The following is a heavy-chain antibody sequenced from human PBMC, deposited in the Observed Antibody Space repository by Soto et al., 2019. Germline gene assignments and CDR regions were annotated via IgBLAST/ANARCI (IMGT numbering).Heavy chain of an antibody. V-gene: IGHV4-34*01. Sequence: PSETLSLTCAVYGGSFSGYYWSWIRQPPGKGLEWIGEINHSGSTNYNPSLKSRVTISVDTSKNQFSLKLSSVTAADTAVYYCARIQETTRIAVAGDFDYWGQGTLVTVSS. J-gene: IGHJ4*02. D-gene: IGHD6-19*01. CDR3: ARIQETTRIAVAGDFDY. CDR1: GGSFSGYY. CDR2: INHSGST.